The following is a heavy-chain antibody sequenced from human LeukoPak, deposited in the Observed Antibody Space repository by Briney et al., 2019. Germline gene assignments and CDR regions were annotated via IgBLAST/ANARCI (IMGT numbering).Heavy chain of an antibody. Sequence: SETLSLTCTVSGGSISSSSYYWGWIRQPPGKGLEWIGSIYYSGSTYYNPSLKSRVTISVDTSKNQFSLKLSSVTAADTAVYYCASSIAARWPSAFDIWGQGTMVTVSS. D-gene: IGHD6-6*01. J-gene: IGHJ3*02. CDR1: GGSISSSSYY. CDR3: ASSIAARWPSAFDI. V-gene: IGHV4-39*07. CDR2: IYYSGST.